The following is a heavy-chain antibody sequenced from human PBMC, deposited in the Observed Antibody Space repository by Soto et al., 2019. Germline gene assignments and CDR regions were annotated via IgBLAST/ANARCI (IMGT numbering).Heavy chain of an antibody. CDR1: GYTFTSYG. J-gene: IGHJ4*02. CDR3: ERDFGYGLIDY. CDR2: INAYNGNT. D-gene: IGHD3-3*01. V-gene: IGHV1-18*01. Sequence: ASVKVSCKASGYTFTSYGISWVRQAPGQGLEWMGWINAYNGNTHYAQKLKGRVTMTTDTYTSTANMEQRSLRSDDTAVYYYERDFGYGLIDYWGQGTLVTVSS.